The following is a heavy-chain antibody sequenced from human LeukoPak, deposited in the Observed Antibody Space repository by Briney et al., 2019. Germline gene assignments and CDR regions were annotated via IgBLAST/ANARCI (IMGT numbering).Heavy chain of an antibody. CDR3: ARFSYYDILTGYYLSP. J-gene: IGHJ5*02. Sequence: PSETLSLTCTVSGGSITSSSYYWGWIRQPPGKGLEWIGSIYYSGSTYYNPSLKSRVTIFVATSKNQFSLKLSSVTAADTAVYYCARFSYYDILTGYYLSPWGQGTLVTVSS. D-gene: IGHD3-9*01. V-gene: IGHV4-39*01. CDR1: GGSITSSSYY. CDR2: IYYSGST.